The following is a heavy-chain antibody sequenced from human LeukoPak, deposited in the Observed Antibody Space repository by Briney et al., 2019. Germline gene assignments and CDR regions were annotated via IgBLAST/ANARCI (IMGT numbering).Heavy chain of an antibody. J-gene: IGHJ3*02. CDR3: AREGVGATDDAFDI. CDR2: IHYSGSS. CDR1: GGSISSYY. Sequence: SETLSLTCTVSGGSISSYYWTWIRQPPGKGLEWIGYIHYSGSSRSHPSLNSRVTMSVDTSKQQFSLKLSSVTAADTAVYYCAREGVGATDDAFDIWGQGIVVTVSS. V-gene: IGHV4-59*01. D-gene: IGHD1-26*01.